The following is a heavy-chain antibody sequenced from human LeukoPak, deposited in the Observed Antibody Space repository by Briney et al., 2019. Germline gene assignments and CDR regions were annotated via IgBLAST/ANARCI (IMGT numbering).Heavy chain of an antibody. V-gene: IGHV4-59*01. J-gene: IGHJ4*02. CDR2: IYYSGGT. D-gene: IGHD2-15*01. CDR3: ARGGGLSYYFDY. CDR1: SGSITGYY. Sequence: SETLSLTCSVSSGSITGYYWSWIQQPPGEGLEWIGTIYYSGGTNYNPSLKSRVTISVGTSKSQFSLKLNSVTAADTAVYYCARGGGLSYYFDYWGQGILVTVSS.